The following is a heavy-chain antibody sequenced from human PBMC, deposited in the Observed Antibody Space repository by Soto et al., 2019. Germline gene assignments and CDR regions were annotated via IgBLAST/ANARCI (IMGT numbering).Heavy chain of an antibody. D-gene: IGHD6-13*01. CDR1: GFTFSSYA. CDR3: VKDLAAAASSV. CDR2: ISSNGGST. J-gene: IGHJ6*02. Sequence: GGSLRLSCSASGFTFSSYAMHWVRQAPGKGLEYVSAISSNGGSTYYADSVKGRFTVSRDNSKNTLYLQMSSLRAEDTAVYYCVKDLAAAASSVWGQGTTVTVSS. V-gene: IGHV3-64D*08.